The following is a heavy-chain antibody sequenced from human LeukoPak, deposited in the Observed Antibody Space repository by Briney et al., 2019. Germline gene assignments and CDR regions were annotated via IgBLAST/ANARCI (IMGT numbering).Heavy chain of an antibody. CDR2: INPNSGGT. D-gene: IGHD5-18*01. Sequence: ASVKFSCKASGYTFTGYYMHWVRQAPGQGLEWMGWINPNSGGTNYAQKFQGRVTMTRDTSISTAYMELSRLRSDDTAVYYCARGAERGYSYGVDYWGQGTLVTVSS. J-gene: IGHJ4*02. CDR1: GYTFTGYY. V-gene: IGHV1-2*02. CDR3: ARGAERGYSYGVDY.